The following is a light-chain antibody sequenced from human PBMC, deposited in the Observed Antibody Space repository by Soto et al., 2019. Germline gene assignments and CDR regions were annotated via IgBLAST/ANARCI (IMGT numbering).Light chain of an antibody. V-gene: IGLV1-40*01. CDR3: QSYDSSLSGYV. CDR1: SSNIGSNY. J-gene: IGLJ1*01. Sequence: QSVLTQPPSASGTPGQRVTISCSGSSSNIGSNYVYWYQQLPGTAPKLLIYDDNNRPSGVPDRFSGSKSGTSASLAITGLQAEDEADYHCQSYDSSLSGYVFGTGTKVTVL. CDR2: DDN.